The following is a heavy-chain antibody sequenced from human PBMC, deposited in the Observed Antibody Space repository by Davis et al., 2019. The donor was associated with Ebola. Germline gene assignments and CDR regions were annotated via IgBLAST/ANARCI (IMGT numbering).Heavy chain of an antibody. Sequence: KVSCKGSGYSFPNYWIGWVRQMPGKGLEWMGIIYTGDSDTRYSPSFQGQVTISVDRSISTAYLQWNSLQASDTAIYYCARDAYSNAWSLDYWGQGTLVTVSS. CDR1: GYSFPNYW. V-gene: IGHV5-51*01. CDR3: ARDAYSNAWSLDY. D-gene: IGHD6-19*01. J-gene: IGHJ4*02. CDR2: IYTGDSDT.